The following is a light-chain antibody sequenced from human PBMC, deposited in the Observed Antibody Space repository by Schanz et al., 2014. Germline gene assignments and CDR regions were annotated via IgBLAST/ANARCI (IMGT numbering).Light chain of an antibody. Sequence: QSALTQPASVSGSPGQSITISCTGTSSDVGGYDYVSWYQQHPGKAPKLMIYDVNNRPSGVSHRFSGSKSGTTASLTISDLQAEDEADYYCASYTNTNTWVFGGGTKLTVL. J-gene: IGLJ3*02. V-gene: IGLV2-14*03. CDR1: SSDVGGYDY. CDR2: DVN. CDR3: ASYTNTNTWV.